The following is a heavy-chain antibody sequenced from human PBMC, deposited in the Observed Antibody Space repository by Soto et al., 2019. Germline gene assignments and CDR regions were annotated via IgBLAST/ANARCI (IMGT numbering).Heavy chain of an antibody. CDR2: IYSSGST. V-gene: IGHV4-30-4*01. CDR1: GGSISGDHY. Sequence: PSETLSLTCTVSGGSISGDHYWSWIRQPPGKGLEWIGYIYSSGSTYYKPSLKSRVSISVDTSKKQFYMKLNSVTAADTAVYYCARNRYGMHVWGQGTTVTRLL. CDR3: ARNRYGMHV. J-gene: IGHJ6*02.